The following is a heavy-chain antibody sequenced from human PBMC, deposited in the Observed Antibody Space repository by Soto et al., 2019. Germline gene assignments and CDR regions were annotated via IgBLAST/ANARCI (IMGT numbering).Heavy chain of an antibody. Sequence: ASVKVSCKASGYTFTSYYMHWVRQAPGQGLEWMGIINPSGGSTSYAQKFQGRVTMTRDTSTSTVYMELSSPRSEDTAVYYCARDPRRDYSNYYYYGMDVCGQGTTVTVYS. CDR1: GYTFTSYY. CDR3: ARDPRRDYSNYYYYGMDV. CDR2: INPSGGST. V-gene: IGHV1-46*01. D-gene: IGHD4-4*01. J-gene: IGHJ6*02.